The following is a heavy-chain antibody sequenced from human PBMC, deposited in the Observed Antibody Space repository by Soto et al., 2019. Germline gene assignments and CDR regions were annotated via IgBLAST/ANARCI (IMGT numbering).Heavy chain of an antibody. CDR3: ARRRSGDELIVVTKF. V-gene: IGHV3-21*01. CDR1: GFTFSTYT. J-gene: IGHJ4*02. Sequence: EVQLVESGGGHVKPGGSLRLSCAASGFTFSTYTMTWVRQTPGKGLEWVASISSGSNYIYYAESVKGRFSISRDNAKTSLFLQMNSLRAGDAAVYSCARRRSGDELIVVTKFWGQGTRVYGSS. CDR2: ISSGSNYI. D-gene: IGHD3-22*01.